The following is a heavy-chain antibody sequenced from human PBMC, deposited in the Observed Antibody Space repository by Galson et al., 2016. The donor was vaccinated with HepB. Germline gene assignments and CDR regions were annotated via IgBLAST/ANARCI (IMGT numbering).Heavy chain of an antibody. Sequence: SLRLSCAASGFTFRNYAIHWVRQAPGKGLEWLAGISHDGSFNYYADSVKRRFSISRDNSKNTLYLQMNSLTPEDTAVYFCARGDIVLVPAKKGGWFDPWGPGTQVSVSS. V-gene: IGHV3-30*04. D-gene: IGHD2-15*01. CDR1: GFTFRNYA. J-gene: IGHJ5*02. CDR3: ARGDIVLVPAKKGGWFDP. CDR2: ISHDGSFN.